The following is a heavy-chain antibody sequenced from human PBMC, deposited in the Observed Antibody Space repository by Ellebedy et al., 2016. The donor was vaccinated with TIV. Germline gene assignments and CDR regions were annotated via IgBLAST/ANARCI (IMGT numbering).Heavy chain of an antibody. CDR3: ARVLIGADRSALFGWYGGGPNRVLDY. Sequence: ASVKVSCKASGYTFTSYGISWVREAPGQGPEWMGWISAYNGNTNYAQKLQGRLTMTTDTSTSTAYIELRSLRSDDTAVDYCARVLIGADRSALFGWYGGGPNRVLDYWGQGTLVTVSS. D-gene: IGHD2-21*01. CDR2: ISAYNGNT. J-gene: IGHJ4*02. V-gene: IGHV1-18*01. CDR1: GYTFTSYG.